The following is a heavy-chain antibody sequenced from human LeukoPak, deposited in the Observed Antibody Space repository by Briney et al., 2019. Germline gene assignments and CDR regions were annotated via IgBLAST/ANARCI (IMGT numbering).Heavy chain of an antibody. D-gene: IGHD2-15*01. Sequence: PSETLYLTCAVYGGSFSDYYWTWIRQPPGKGPEWIGEINHRRTTNYNPSLKSRVTISIDTSENQVSLKLISVTAADTAVYYCARGGPLVAVSATGDWFDPWGQGTLVTVSS. CDR2: INHRRTT. CDR3: ARGGPLVAVSATGDWFDP. CDR1: GGSFSDYY. V-gene: IGHV4-34*01. J-gene: IGHJ5*02.